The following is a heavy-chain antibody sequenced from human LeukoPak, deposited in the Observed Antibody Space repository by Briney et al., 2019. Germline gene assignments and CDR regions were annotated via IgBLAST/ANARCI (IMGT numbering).Heavy chain of an antibody. V-gene: IGHV3-30*02. D-gene: IGHD3-10*01. CDR1: GFTFSSYG. Sequence: GGSLRLSCAASGFTFSSYGMHWVRQAPGKGLEWVAFIRYDGSNKYYADSVKGRFTISRDNSKNTLYLQMNSLRAEDTAVYYCARDTPTYYSGSGSSFDAFDIWGQGTMVTVSS. J-gene: IGHJ3*02. CDR3: ARDTPTYYSGSGSSFDAFDI. CDR2: IRYDGSNK.